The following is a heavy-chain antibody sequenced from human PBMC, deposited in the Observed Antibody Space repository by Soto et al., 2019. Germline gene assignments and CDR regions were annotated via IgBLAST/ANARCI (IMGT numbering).Heavy chain of an antibody. D-gene: IGHD6-19*01. CDR1: GGTFSSYA. J-gene: IGHJ4*02. Sequence: ASVKVSCKASGGTFSSYAISWVRQAPGQGLEWMGGIIPIFGTANYAQKFQGRVTITADESTSTAYMELSSLRSEDTAVYYCARAPVVAGAPKYYFDYWGQGTLVTVS. V-gene: IGHV1-69*13. CDR2: IIPIFGTA. CDR3: ARAPVVAGAPKYYFDY.